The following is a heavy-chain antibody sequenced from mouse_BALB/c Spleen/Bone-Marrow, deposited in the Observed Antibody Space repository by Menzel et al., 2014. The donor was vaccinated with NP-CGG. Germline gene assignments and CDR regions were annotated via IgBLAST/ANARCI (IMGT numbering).Heavy chain of an antibody. Sequence: EVKVVESGGGLVQPGGSLKLSCAASGFTFSNYTMSWIRQTPEKRLEWVAYISNGGGTTYYPDTVKGRFTISRGNAKNTLYLQMSSLTSEDTAMYYCARRYDYGYGPFAYWGQGTLVTVSA. V-gene: IGHV5-12-2*01. J-gene: IGHJ3*01. CDR3: ARRYDYGYGPFAY. D-gene: IGHD1-2*01. CDR2: ISNGGGTT. CDR1: GFTFSNYT.